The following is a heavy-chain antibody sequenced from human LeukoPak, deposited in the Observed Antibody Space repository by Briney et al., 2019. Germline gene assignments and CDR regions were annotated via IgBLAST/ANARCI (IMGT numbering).Heavy chain of an antibody. CDR2: ISAYNGNT. Sequence: ASVKVSCKASGYTFTGYGISWVRQAPGQGLEWMGWISAYNGNTNYAQKLQGRVTMTTDTSTSTAYMELRSLRSDDTAVYYCASTNPDYYYYYGMDVWGQGTTVTVSS. V-gene: IGHV1-18*01. CDR3: ASTNPDYYYYYGMDV. J-gene: IGHJ6*02. CDR1: GYTFTGYG. D-gene: IGHD1-26*01.